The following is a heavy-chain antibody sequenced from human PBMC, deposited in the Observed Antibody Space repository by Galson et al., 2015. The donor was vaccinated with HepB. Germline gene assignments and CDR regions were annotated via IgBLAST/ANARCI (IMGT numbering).Heavy chain of an antibody. CDR2: INPSGGST. Sequence: SVKVSCKASGYTFTTSYYIHWVRQAPGQGLEWMAIINPSGGSTSYAQRLQGRVTVTRDTSTSTVYMELGSLRSEDTAVYYCARDYGYSPKGYYFDYWGQGTLVTVSS. J-gene: IGHJ4*02. V-gene: IGHV1-46*04. D-gene: IGHD5-18*01. CDR3: ARDYGYSPKGYYFDY. CDR1: GYTFTTSYY.